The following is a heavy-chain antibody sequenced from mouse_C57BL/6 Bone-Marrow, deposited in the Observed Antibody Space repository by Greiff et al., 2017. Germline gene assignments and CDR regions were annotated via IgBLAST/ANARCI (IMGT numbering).Heavy chain of an antibody. Sequence: DVQLVESGPGLVKPSQSLSLTCSVTGYSITRGYYWNWIRQFPGNKLEWMGYISYDGSNNYNPSLKNRISITRDTSKNQFFLKLNSVTTEDTATYYCARRGDGYSVGYWGQGTTLTVSS. D-gene: IGHD2-3*01. V-gene: IGHV3-6*01. CDR3: ARRGDGYSVGY. CDR2: ISYDGSN. J-gene: IGHJ2*01. CDR1: GYSITRGYY.